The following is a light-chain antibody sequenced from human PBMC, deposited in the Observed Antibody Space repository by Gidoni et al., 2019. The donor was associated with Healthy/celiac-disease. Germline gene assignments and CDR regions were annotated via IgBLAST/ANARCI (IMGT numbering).Light chain of an antibody. CDR3: QQRSNWPPIT. CDR2: AAS. Sequence: EIELTQSPATLSLSPGEKATLSCRARHSVSSYLAWYQQTPGQAPRLLIYAASNRAPGIPARFSGSGSGTDFTLTISSLEPEDFAVYYCQQRSNWPPITFGQGTRLEIK. J-gene: IGKJ5*01. CDR1: HSVSSY. V-gene: IGKV3-11*01.